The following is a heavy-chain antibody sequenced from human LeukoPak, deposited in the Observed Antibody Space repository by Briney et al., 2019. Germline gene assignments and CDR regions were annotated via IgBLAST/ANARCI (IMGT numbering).Heavy chain of an antibody. J-gene: IGHJ6*03. CDR1: GGSFSGYY. CDR2: IFHSGST. Sequence: SETLSLTCAVYGGSFSGYYWSWIRQPPGKGLEWIGTIFHSGSTYSNPSLKSRITISLDTSKNQFSLKLSSVTAADLAVYYCARVGYFPDYYMDVWGKGTTVTVSS. CDR3: ARVGYFPDYYMDV. D-gene: IGHD2-21*01. V-gene: IGHV4-34*12.